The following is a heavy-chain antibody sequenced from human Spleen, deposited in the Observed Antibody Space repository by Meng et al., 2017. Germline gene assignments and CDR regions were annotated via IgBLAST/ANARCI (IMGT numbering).Heavy chain of an antibody. D-gene: IGHD6-13*01. CDR2: IIPIFEAA. J-gene: IGHJ5*02. CDR1: EGKFGTYT. CDR3: ARGVAAVGKGFDP. V-gene: IGHV1-69*01. Sequence: QVQLVQAGAEGKKPGSSVKVSCKVSEGKFGTYTINWMRQAPGQGLEWVGGIIPIFEAANYAQKFHGRVTITADDSTTTSYMEVSSLRSEDTAVYYCARGVAAVGKGFDPWGQGTLVTVSS.